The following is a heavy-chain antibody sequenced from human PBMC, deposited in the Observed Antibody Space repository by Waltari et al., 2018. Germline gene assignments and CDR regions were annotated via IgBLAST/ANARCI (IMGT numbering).Heavy chain of an antibody. V-gene: IGHV3-53*02. D-gene: IGHD4-17*01. J-gene: IGHJ6*02. CDR2: IYSGGST. Sequence: EVQLVETGGGLIQPGGSLRLSCAASGFNVRSNYMSWVRQAPGKGLEWVSVIYSGGSTYYADSVKGRFTISRDNSKNTLYLQMNSLRAEDTAVYYCAREVTISSLRSYYYYGMDVWGQGTTVTVSS. CDR1: GFNVRSNY. CDR3: AREVTISSLRSYYYYGMDV.